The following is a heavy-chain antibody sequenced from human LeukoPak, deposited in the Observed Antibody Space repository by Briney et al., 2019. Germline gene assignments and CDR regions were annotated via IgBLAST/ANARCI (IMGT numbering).Heavy chain of an antibody. CDR2: IYYSGST. V-gene: IGHV4-59*01. Sequence: LSETLSLTCTVSGGSISSYYWSWIRQPPGKGLEWIGYIYYSGSTNYNPSLKSRVTISVDTSKNQFSLKLSSVTAADTAVYYCARDNWNYGYHYMDVWGKGTTVTVSS. CDR1: GGSISSYY. J-gene: IGHJ6*03. D-gene: IGHD1-20*01. CDR3: ARDNWNYGYHYMDV.